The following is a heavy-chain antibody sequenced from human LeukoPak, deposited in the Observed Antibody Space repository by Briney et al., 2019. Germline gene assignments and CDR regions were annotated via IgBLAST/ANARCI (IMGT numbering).Heavy chain of an antibody. D-gene: IGHD6-19*01. J-gene: IGHJ4*02. V-gene: IGHV5-51*01. CDR3: ARQYSSGWYYFDY. CDR1: GYSFTSYW. Sequence: GESLKISCQSSGYSFTSYWIGWVRQMPGKGLEWMGIMYPGDSDTRYGPSFQGQVTISADKSISTAYLQWSSLKASDTAIYYCARQYSSGWYYFDYWGQGTLVTVSS. CDR2: MYPGDSDT.